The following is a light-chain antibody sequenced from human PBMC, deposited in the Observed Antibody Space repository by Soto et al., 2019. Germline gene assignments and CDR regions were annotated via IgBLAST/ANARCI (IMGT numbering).Light chain of an antibody. Sequence: DIPMTQSPSSLSASVGDRGTITCRANQTISNYLNWYQQRPGKAPKLLIYAASNLQSGVPSRFSGSGSGTDFTLTISSLQPEDFATYYCQQSYTSPPWTFGQGTKVEI. V-gene: IGKV1-39*01. CDR3: QQSYTSPPWT. J-gene: IGKJ1*01. CDR1: QTISNY. CDR2: AAS.